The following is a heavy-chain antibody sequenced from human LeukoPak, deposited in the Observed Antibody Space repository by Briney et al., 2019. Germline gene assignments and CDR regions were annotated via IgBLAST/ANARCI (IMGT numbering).Heavy chain of an antibody. CDR2: ISYDGSNK. V-gene: IGHV3-30-3*01. CDR3: ARGSYSLDH. Sequence: GRSLRLSCAASGFTFSRYAMHWVRQAPGKGLEWVAVISYDGSNKYYADSVKGRFTISRDNAKNSLYLQMNSLRAEDTAVYYCARGSYSLDHWGQGTLVTVSS. J-gene: IGHJ4*02. D-gene: IGHD2-21*01. CDR1: GFTFSRYA.